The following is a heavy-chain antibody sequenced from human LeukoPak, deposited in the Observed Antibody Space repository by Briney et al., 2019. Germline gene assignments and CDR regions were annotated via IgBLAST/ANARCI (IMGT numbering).Heavy chain of an antibody. V-gene: IGHV3-15*01. CDR1: GFTFSNAW. D-gene: IGHD3-10*01. J-gene: IGHJ4*02. Sequence: PGGSLRLSCAASGFTFSNAWMSWVRQAPGRGLEWVGRIKSKTDGGTTDYAAPVKGRFTISRDDSKNTLYLQMNSLKTEDTAVYYCTTALWIGELLSGDYWGQGTLVTVSS. CDR2: IKSKTDGGTT. CDR3: TTALWIGELLSGDY.